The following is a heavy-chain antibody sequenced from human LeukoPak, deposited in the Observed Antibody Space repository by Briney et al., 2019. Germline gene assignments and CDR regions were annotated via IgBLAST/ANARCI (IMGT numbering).Heavy chain of an antibody. CDR1: GYTFTGYY. D-gene: IGHD3-22*01. CDR2: INPNSGGT. J-gene: IGHJ5*02. V-gene: IGHV1-2*06. Sequence: ASVKVSCKASGYTFTGYYMHWVRQAPGQGLEWMGRINPNSGGTNYAQKFQGRVTMTRDTSISTAYMELSRLRSDDTAVYYCARGDSSGYYPYHWGQGTLVTVSS. CDR3: ARGDSSGYYPYH.